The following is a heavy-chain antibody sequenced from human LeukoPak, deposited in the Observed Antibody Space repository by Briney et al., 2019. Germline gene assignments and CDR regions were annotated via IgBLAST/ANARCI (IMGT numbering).Heavy chain of an antibody. CDR1: GFTFSSYA. J-gene: IGHJ4*02. CDR3: ARDTSGDRGLDY. Sequence: QPGGSLRLSCAASGFTFSSYAMHWVRQGPGKGLEWVAVISYDGSNKYYADSVKGRFTISRDNSKNPLYLQMNSLRAEDTAVYYCARDTSGDRGLDYWGQGTLVTVSS. CDR2: ISYDGSNK. V-gene: IGHV3-30-3*01. D-gene: IGHD1-26*01.